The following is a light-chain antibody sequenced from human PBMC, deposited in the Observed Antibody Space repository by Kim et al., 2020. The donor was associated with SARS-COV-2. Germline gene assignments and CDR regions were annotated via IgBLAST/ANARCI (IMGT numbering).Light chain of an antibody. J-gene: IGKJ4*01. Sequence: ASVGDRVTITCRASQDISSWLGWYQQKPGKAPKVLIYEASNLQSGVPSRFSGSGSGTDFTLTINSLQPEDFATYYCQQTHSFPLAFGGGTKVDIK. CDR1: QDISSW. CDR2: EAS. CDR3: QQTHSFPLA. V-gene: IGKV1D-12*01.